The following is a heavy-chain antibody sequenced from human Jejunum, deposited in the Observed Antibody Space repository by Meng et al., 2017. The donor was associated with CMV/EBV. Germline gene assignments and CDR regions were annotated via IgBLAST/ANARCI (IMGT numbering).Heavy chain of an antibody. Sequence: RLSCAASGFTFINSWMTWVRQAPGKGPEWVATIREDGSQKHYIDSVKGRFTISRDNAQNSLYLQMNNLSPEDTAMYYCARFASVGYWGQGTLVTVSS. CDR1: GFTFINSW. CDR2: IREDGSQK. D-gene: IGHD2-2*01. J-gene: IGHJ4*02. V-gene: IGHV3-7*03. CDR3: ARFASVGY.